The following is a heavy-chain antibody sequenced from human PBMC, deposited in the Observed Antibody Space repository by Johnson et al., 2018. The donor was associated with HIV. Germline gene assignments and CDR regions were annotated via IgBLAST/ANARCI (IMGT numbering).Heavy chain of an antibody. J-gene: IGHJ3*02. D-gene: IGHD3-9*01. CDR2: LGGSGANT. Sequence: VQLVESGGDLVQPGGSLRLSCAASGFTFSDYCMSWIRQAPGKGLEWVSSLGGSGANTYYADSVKGRFTISRDNSNNTLFLQMNTLRTEDTAIYYCARDRGDILTGYSFDAFDIWGQGTMVIVSS. CDR3: ARDRGDILTGYSFDAFDI. V-gene: IGHV3-23*04. CDR1: GFTFSDYC.